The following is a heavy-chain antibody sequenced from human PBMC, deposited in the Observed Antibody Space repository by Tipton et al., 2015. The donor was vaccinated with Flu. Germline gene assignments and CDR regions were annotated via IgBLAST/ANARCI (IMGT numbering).Heavy chain of an antibody. D-gene: IGHD3-10*02. V-gene: IGHV4-38-2*01. CDR2: IYHSGST. CDR1: GYSISSGYY. J-gene: IGHJ4*02. Sequence: TLSLTCVVSGYSISSGYYWGWVRQPPGKGRGWIGTIYHSGSTYYNPSLKSRVTISVDTSKNQFSLKLRSVTAAATAVYYCARHTGDSVRGIIDYWGQGTLVTVSS. CDR3: ARHTGDSVRGIIDY.